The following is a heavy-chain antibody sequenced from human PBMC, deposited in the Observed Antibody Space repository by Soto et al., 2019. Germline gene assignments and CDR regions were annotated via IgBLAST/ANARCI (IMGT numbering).Heavy chain of an antibody. Sequence: ASVKVSCKASGYAFTGYYIHWLRQSPGQGLEWMGWVSPKNGDTDYAQRFQGRVTMTRDTSITSAYLDLTRLRYDDTATYFCARANSGDDDEFDYWGQGTPVTV. CDR2: VSPKNGDT. CDR1: GYAFTGYY. CDR3: ARANSGDDDEFDY. J-gene: IGHJ4*02. D-gene: IGHD5-12*01. V-gene: IGHV1-2*02.